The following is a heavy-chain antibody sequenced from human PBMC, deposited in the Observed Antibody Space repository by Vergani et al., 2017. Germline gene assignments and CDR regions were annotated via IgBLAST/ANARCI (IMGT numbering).Heavy chain of an antibody. D-gene: IGHD6-6*01. J-gene: IGHJ4*02. Sequence: EVQLVESGGGLVQPGRSLRLSCAASGFTFDDYAMHWVRQAPGKGLEWVSGISWNSGSIGYADSVKGRFTISRDNAKNSLYLQMNSLRAEDTAVYYCAREQLGWYFDYWGQGTLVTVSS. CDR2: ISWNSGSI. CDR1: GFTFDDYA. V-gene: IGHV3-9*01. CDR3: AREQLGWYFDY.